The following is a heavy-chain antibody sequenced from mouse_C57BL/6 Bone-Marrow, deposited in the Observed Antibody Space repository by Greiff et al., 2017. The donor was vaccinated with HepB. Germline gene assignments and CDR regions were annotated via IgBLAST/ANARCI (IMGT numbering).Heavy chain of an antibody. V-gene: IGHV1-61*01. CDR1: GYTFTSYW. Sequence: QVQLKQPGAELVRPGSSVKLSCKASGYTFTSYWMDWVKQRPGQGLEWIGNIYPSDSETHYNQKFKDKATLTVDKSSSTAYMQLSSLTSEDSAVYYCARSAITTVVGDYWGQGTTLTVSS. CDR3: ARSAITTVVGDY. J-gene: IGHJ2*01. D-gene: IGHD1-1*01. CDR2: IYPSDSET.